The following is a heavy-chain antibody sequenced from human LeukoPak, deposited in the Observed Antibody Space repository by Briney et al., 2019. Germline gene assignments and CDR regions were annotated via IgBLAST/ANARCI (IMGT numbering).Heavy chain of an antibody. V-gene: IGHV3-53*01. D-gene: IGHD5/OR15-5a*01. CDR3: AKARGSSVYEQFDY. CDR1: GFTVSTNY. CDR2: MYTDGGT. J-gene: IGHJ4*02. Sequence: GGSLRLSCAVSGFTVSTNYMSWVRQAAGKGLEWVSLMYTDGGTLYADSVEGRFTISRDNSKNTLYLQMNSLRADDTAVYYCAKARGSSVYEQFDYWGQGTQVTVSP.